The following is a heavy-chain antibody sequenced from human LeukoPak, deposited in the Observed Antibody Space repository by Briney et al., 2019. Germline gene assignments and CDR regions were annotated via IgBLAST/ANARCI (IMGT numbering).Heavy chain of an antibody. CDR1: GGSISSSSYY. V-gene: IGHV4-39*07. Sequence: PSETLSLTCTVSGGSISSSSYYWGWIRQPPGKGLEWIGSIYHSGSTYYNPSLKSRVTISVDTSKNQFSLKLSSVTAADTAVYYCARDIFPKAIIIAVAGGYNWFDPWGQGTLVTVSS. D-gene: IGHD6-19*01. CDR2: IYHSGST. J-gene: IGHJ5*02. CDR3: ARDIFPKAIIIAVAGGYNWFDP.